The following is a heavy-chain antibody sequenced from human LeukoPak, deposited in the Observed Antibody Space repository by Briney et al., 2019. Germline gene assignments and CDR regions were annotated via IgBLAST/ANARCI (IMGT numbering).Heavy chain of an antibody. J-gene: IGHJ3*02. CDR1: GFTFSSYG. CDR3: ARDDVLLGKYAFDI. CDR2: ISSSSSYI. Sequence: GGSLRLSCAASGFTFSSYGMHWVRQAPGKGLEWVSSISSSSSYIYYADSVKGRFTISRDNAKNSLYLQMNSLRAEDTAVYHCARDDVLLGKYAFDIWGQGTMVTVSS. V-gene: IGHV3-21*01. D-gene: IGHD3-10*01.